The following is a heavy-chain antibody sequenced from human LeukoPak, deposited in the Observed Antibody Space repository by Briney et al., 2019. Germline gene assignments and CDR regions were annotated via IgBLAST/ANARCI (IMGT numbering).Heavy chain of an antibody. Sequence: SETLSLTCAVYGGSFSGYYWSLIRQPPGKGLEWSVEINHSGSTNYNPSLKSRVTISVDTSKNQFSLKLSSVTAADTAVYYCASRPYSSSWYARDYYYYGMDVWGQGTTVTVSS. V-gene: IGHV4-34*01. CDR1: GGSFSGYY. CDR3: ASRPYSSSWYARDYYYYGMDV. J-gene: IGHJ6*02. D-gene: IGHD6-13*01. CDR2: INHSGST.